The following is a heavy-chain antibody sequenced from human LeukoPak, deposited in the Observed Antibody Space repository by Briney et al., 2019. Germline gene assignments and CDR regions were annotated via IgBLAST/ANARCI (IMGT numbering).Heavy chain of an antibody. V-gene: IGHV1-2*02. D-gene: IGHD6-19*01. J-gene: IGHJ4*02. CDR3: ARGTQNGFSGWYPIDY. CDR2: INPNNGGT. CDR1: GYTFTSYG. Sequence: ASVKVSCRASGYTFTSYGISWVRQAPGQGLEWMGWINPNNGGTNYAQKFQGRVTMTRDTSISTAYMELSRLRSDDTAVYYCARGTQNGFSGWYPIDYWGQGTLVTVSS.